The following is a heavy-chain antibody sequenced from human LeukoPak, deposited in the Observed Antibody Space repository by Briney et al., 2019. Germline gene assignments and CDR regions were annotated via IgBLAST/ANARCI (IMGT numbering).Heavy chain of an antibody. CDR3: ARDEGVRQLWDDYYHYYGMDV. J-gene: IGHJ6*02. V-gene: IGHV1-18*01. D-gene: IGHD5-18*01. CDR2: ISAYNDYT. Sequence: ASVKVSCKASGYTFTSYGISWVRQAPGQGLEWMGWISAYNDYTIYAQKFQGRVTMTTDTSTSTAHMELKSLKCDDTAVYYCARDEGVRQLWDDYYHYYGMDVWGQGTTVTVSS. CDR1: GYTFTSYG.